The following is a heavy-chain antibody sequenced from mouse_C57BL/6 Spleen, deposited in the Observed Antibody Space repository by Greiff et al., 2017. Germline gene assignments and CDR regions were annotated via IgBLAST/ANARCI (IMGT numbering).Heavy chain of an antibody. Sequence: EVQLQQSGPELVKPGASVKLSCKASGYTFTDYYMHWVKQSHGQGLEWIGNIYPNNGGNGYNEKFKVKATLTVDKSSSPAYLRRRSLTSEDSAVYYCAYGNYGDYWGQGTTLTVSS. CDR1: GYTFTDYY. CDR3: AYGNYGDY. J-gene: IGHJ2*01. V-gene: IGHV1-34*01. D-gene: IGHD2-1*01. CDR2: IYPNNGGN.